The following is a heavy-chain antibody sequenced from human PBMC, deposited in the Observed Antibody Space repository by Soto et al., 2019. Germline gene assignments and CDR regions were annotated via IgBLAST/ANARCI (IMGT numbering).Heavy chain of an antibody. Sequence: GSGPTLVNPTQTLTLTCTFSGFSLTTSEVAVGWIRQPPGQALEWLALIYWNDDKYYSPSLRARLTITKDTSKSQVVLTMTKMDPVDTATYYCAHRHRGSYVDYWGPGTLVTVSS. CDR2: IYWNDDK. J-gene: IGHJ4*02. CDR1: GFSLTTSEVA. CDR3: AHRHRGSYVDY. D-gene: IGHD1-26*01. V-gene: IGHV2-5*01.